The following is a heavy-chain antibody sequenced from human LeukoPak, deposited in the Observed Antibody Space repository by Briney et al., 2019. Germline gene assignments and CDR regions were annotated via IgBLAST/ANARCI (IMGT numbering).Heavy chain of an antibody. V-gene: IGHV1-8*01. CDR3: ARVIWVGSSGYYPYFDY. CDR1: GYTFTSYD. CDR2: MNPNSGNT. Sequence: ASVKVSCKASGYTFTSYDINWVRQATRQGLEWMGWMNPNSGNTGYAQKFQCRVTMTRNTSISTAYMELSSLRSEDTAVYYCARVIWVGSSGYYPYFDYWGQGTLVTVSS. J-gene: IGHJ4*02. D-gene: IGHD3-22*01.